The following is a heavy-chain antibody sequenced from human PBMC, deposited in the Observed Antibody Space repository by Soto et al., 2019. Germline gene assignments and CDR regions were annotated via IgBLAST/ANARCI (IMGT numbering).Heavy chain of an antibody. CDR1: GYTFTSYA. CDR2: INAGNGNT. Sequence: ASVKVSCKASGYTFTSYAMHWVRQAPGQRLEWMGWINAGNGNTKYSQKFQGRVTITRDTSASTAYMELSSLRSEDTAVYYCARGPTVTTPVHYFDYWGQGTLVTVSS. V-gene: IGHV1-3*01. J-gene: IGHJ4*02. D-gene: IGHD4-17*01. CDR3: ARGPTVTTPVHYFDY.